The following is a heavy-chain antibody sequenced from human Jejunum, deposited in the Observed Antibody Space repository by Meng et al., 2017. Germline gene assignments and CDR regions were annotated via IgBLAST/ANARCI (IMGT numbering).Heavy chain of an antibody. CDR2: VYYSGHT. J-gene: IGHJ4*02. Sequence: QVQLQESGPGLVRPSETLSLTCTVSGDSVSSDNYYWSWIRQPPGKGLEWIGYVYYSGHTDCNPSLKSRPSISIDTSKNHFSLKLSSVTAADTAVYYCARTPLYSGSYYFDPWGQGALVTVSS. CDR1: GDSVSSDNYY. D-gene: IGHD1-26*01. CDR3: ARTPLYSGSYYFDP. V-gene: IGHV4-61*03.